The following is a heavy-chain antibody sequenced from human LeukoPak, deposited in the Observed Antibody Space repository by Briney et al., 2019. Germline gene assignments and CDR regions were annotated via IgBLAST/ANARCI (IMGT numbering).Heavy chain of an antibody. J-gene: IGHJ4*02. CDR1: GFTFSNYA. CDR3: AKERREQSRDNYFDY. CDR2: ISGSGLTT. D-gene: IGHD1-26*01. V-gene: IGHV3-23*01. Sequence: GGSLRLSCVASGFTFSNYAMSWVSLAPGRGLEWVSVISGSGLTTFYADSVKGRFTISRDNLKNTLYLEMNSLRAEDTAVYYCAKERREQSRDNYFDYWGQGTLVTVSS.